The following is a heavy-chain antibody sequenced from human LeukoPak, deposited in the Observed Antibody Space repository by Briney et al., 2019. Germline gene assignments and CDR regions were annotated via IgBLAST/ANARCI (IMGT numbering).Heavy chain of an antibody. Sequence: PGRSLRLSCAASGFTFSSYGIHWVRQAPGKGLEWVAATSYDGSNKHYADSVKGRFIISRDNSKNTVDLQMDSLRAEDTAVYYCAKRGESTISDCYYFDYWGQGTLVTVSS. V-gene: IGHV3-30*18. CDR1: GFTFSSYG. D-gene: IGHD2-21*02. CDR2: TSYDGSNK. J-gene: IGHJ4*02. CDR3: AKRGESTISDCYYFDY.